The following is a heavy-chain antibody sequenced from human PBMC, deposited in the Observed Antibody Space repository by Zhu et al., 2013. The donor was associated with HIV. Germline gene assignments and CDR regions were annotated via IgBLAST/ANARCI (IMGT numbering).Heavy chain of an antibody. CDR1: GGTFSSYA. Sequence: QVQLVQSGAEVKKPGSSVKVSCKASGGTFSSYAISWVRQAPGQGLEWMGGIIPIFSTANYAQKFQGRVAITADESTSTAYMELSSLRSDDTAVYYCARDRLFLVGVTTHTYYYAMDVWGQGTAVTVSS. J-gene: IGHJ6*02. V-gene: IGHV1-69*01. CDR2: IIPIFSTA. D-gene: IGHD1-26*01. CDR3: ARDRLFLVGVTTHTYYYAMDV.